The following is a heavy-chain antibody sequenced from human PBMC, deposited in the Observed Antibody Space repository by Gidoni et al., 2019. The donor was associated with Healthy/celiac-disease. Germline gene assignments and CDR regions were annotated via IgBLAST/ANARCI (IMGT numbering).Heavy chain of an antibody. CDR3: ARDHYDSSGYYYDYYYGMDV. V-gene: IGHV4-38-2*02. CDR1: GYSISSVYY. Sequence: QVQLQESGPGLVKPSETLSLTCAVSGYSISSVYYLGWIRQPPGQGLEWIGSIYHSGSTYYNPSLKSRVTISVDTSKNQLSMKLSSVTAADTAVYYCARDHYDSSGYYYDYYYGMDVWGQGTTVTVSS. J-gene: IGHJ6*02. CDR2: IYHSGST. D-gene: IGHD3-22*01.